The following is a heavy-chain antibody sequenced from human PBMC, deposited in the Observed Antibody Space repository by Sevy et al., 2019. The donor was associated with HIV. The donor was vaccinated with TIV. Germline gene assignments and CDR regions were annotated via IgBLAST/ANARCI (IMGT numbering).Heavy chain of an antibody. D-gene: IGHD6-6*01. CDR1: GFTFSLHG. V-gene: IGHV3-30*03. Sequence: GGSLRLSCAASGFTFSLHGMHWVRQGPGKGLEWVALISYDGTYKYYAESVKGRFTISRDNSKNTLYLQMNSLRVEDTAVYYCARDNSSSFDWWGQGTLVTVSS. J-gene: IGHJ4*02. CDR2: ISYDGTYK. CDR3: ARDNSSSFDW.